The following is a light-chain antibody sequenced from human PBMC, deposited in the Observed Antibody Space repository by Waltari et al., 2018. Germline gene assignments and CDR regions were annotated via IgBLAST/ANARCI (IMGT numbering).Light chain of an antibody. CDR2: KDT. CDR1: ALAKQY. CDR3: QSADSSGTSWV. V-gene: IGLV3-25*03. Sequence: SYEVTQPPSVSVSPGQTASTSCPGDALAKQYAYWYQQKPGQAPVLGMYKDTERPSGIPERFSSSSSETSVTLTISAVQTEDEADYYCQSADSSGTSWVFGGGTKLTVL. J-gene: IGLJ3*02.